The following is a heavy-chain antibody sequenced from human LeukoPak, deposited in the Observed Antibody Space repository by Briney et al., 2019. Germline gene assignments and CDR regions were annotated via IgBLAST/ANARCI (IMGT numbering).Heavy chain of an antibody. Sequence: AGGSLRLSCAASGFTFSSYAMSWVRQAPGKGLEWVSAISGSGGSTYYADSVKGRFTISRDNSKNTLYLQMNSLRAEDTAVYYCASHSGSYFDRNNWFDSWGQGTLVTVSS. CDR2: ISGSGGST. V-gene: IGHV3-23*01. CDR3: ASHSGSYFDRNNWFDS. CDR1: GFTFSSYA. D-gene: IGHD1-26*01. J-gene: IGHJ5*01.